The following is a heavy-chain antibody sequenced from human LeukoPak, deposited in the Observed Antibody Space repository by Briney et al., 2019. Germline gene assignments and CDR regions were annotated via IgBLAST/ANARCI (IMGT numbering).Heavy chain of an antibody. CDR3: ARGGSGYYDSSGYPDY. V-gene: IGHV1-18*01. CDR1: GYTLTELS. J-gene: IGHJ4*02. D-gene: IGHD3-22*01. Sequence: ASVKVSCKVSGYTLTELSMHWVRQAPGKGLEWMGWISPYNGNTNYAQKLQGRVTMTTDTSTSTAYMELRSLRSEDTAVYYCARGGSGYYDSSGYPDYWGQGTLVTVSS. CDR2: ISPYNGNT.